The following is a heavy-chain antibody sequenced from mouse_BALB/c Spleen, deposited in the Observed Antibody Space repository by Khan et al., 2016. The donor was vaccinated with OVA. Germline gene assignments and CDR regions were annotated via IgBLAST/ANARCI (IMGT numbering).Heavy chain of an antibody. D-gene: IGHD1-2*01. CDR2: ISPGSGDT. CDR1: GYTFTDYY. Sequence: QVQLKQSGVELARPGASVKLSCTASGYTFTDYYINWVKQRTGPGLEWIGEISPGSGDTYYNERFMGKATLTADKSSSTAYMQLSSLTSEASAVYFCARRNYFGYTFAYWGQGTLVTVSA. J-gene: IGHJ3*01. CDR3: ARRNYFGYTFAY. V-gene: IGHV1-77*01.